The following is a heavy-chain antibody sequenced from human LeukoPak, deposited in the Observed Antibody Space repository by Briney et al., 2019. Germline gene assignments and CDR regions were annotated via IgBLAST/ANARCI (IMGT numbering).Heavy chain of an antibody. Sequence: PGGSLRLSCAASGFTFSSYWMHWVRHAPGKGLVWVSRINSDGSSTSYADSVKGRFTISRDSAKNTLYLQMNSLRAEDTAVHYCARVLGRHAFDYWGQGTLVTVSS. CDR1: GFTFSSYW. CDR2: INSDGSST. V-gene: IGHV3-74*01. CDR3: ARVLGRHAFDY. J-gene: IGHJ4*02.